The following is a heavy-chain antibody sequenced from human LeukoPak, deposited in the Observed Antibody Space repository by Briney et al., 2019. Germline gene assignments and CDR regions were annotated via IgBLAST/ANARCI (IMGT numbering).Heavy chain of an antibody. Sequence: SETLSLTCAVSGGSISSGGYSWSWIRQPPGKGLEWIGYIYHSGSTYYNPSLKSRVTISVDRSKNQFSLKLSSVTAADTAVYYCARARGGYYDSSGYPVNNFDYWGQGTLVTVSS. J-gene: IGHJ4*02. D-gene: IGHD3-22*01. CDR1: GGSISSGGYS. CDR2: IYHSGST. V-gene: IGHV4-30-2*01. CDR3: ARARGGYYDSSGYPVNNFDY.